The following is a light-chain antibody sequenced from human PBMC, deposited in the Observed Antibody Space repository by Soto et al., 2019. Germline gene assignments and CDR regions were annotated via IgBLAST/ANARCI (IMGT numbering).Light chain of an antibody. CDR2: GAS. J-gene: IGKJ2*01. V-gene: IGKV3-15*01. CDR1: QTINNN. CDR3: QQYHNWPPYT. Sequence: IVMTQSPATLSVSPGERVTLSCRASQTINNNVAWYQQKPGQAPRLLIYGASTKATGVPARFSGRGSGTDFTLTISSLQSEDFAVYHCQQYHNWPPYTFGQGTKLEIK.